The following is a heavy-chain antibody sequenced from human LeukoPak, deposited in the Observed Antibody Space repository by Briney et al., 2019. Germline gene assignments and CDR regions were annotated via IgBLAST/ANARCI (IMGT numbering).Heavy chain of an antibody. CDR1: DVSISNNGRY. D-gene: IGHD2-8*01. J-gene: IGHJ5*02. CDR2: AYHTGAT. V-gene: IGHV4-39*07. CDR3: ARGRYCTNGVCYGVTWFDP. Sequence: SETLSLTCSVSDVSISNNGRYWAWIRQSPGKGLEWIGSAYHTGATNYNPSLESRVSMSVDTSKNQFSLKLSSVTAADTAVYYCARGRYCTNGVCYGVTWFDPWGQGTLVTVSS.